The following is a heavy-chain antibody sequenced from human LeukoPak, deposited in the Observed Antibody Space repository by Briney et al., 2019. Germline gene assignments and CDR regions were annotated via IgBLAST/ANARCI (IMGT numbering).Heavy chain of an antibody. Sequence: PSETLSLTCTVSGGSISGYYWSWIRQPPGKGLEWIGYIYNSGSTNYNSSLKSRVTISVGTSENRFSLRLSSVTAADTAVYYCARLGMGYASGSYSWFFDLWGRGTLVTVPS. J-gene: IGHJ2*01. CDR1: GGSISGYY. CDR2: IYNSGST. D-gene: IGHD3-10*01. CDR3: ARLGMGYASGSYSWFFDL. V-gene: IGHV4-59*08.